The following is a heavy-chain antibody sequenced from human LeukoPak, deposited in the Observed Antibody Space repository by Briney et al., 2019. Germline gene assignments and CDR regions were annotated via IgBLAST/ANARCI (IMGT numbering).Heavy chain of an antibody. V-gene: IGHV3-23*01. CDR3: AKGQELDDGVFDS. J-gene: IGHJ4*02. CDR2: IRSNGDTT. Sequence: PGGSLRLSCTASGFTFSSLAMTWVRQAPGKALEWVSTIRSNGDTTYNADSVKGRFTISRDNSKNTLYLELNSLRVEDTATFYCAKGQELDDGVFDSWGQGTMVTVSS. D-gene: IGHD1-1*01. CDR1: GFTFSSLA.